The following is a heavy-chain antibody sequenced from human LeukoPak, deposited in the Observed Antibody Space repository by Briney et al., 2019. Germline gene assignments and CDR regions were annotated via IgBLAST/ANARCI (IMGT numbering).Heavy chain of an antibody. CDR1: GSSINSYY. D-gene: IGHD6-13*01. V-gene: IGHV4-4*07. CDR2: IYTSGST. J-gene: IGHJ4*02. Sequence: SETLSLTCTASGSSINSYYWSWIRQPAGKGLEWIGRIYTSGSTNYNPSLKSRVTMSVDTSKNQFSLKLSSVTAADTAVYYCASRAYSSSWYYFDYWGQGTLVTVSS. CDR3: ASRAYSSSWYYFDY.